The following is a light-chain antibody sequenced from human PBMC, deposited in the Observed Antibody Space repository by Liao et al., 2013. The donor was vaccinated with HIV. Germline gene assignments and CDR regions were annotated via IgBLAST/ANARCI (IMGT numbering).Light chain of an antibody. J-gene: IGLJ1*01. Sequence: SYELTQPPSVSVAPGKTATITCGGDNIVTRSVHWYQQKPAQAPILVISYDNARPSGIPERFSGSNSGNTATLTINRVEAGDEADYYCQTWDVNAAYVFATGTKVTVL. CDR2: YDN. CDR1: NIVTRS. CDR3: QTWDVNAAYV. V-gene: IGLV3-21*01.